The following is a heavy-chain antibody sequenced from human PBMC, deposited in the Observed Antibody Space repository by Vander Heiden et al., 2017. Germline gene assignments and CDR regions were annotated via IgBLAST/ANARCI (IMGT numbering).Heavy chain of an antibody. V-gene: IGHV4-31*03. Sequence: QVQLQQSAPVLVKPSQTLSLTCTVSAGSISRGGYYWSRLRQHPGKGLEWIGYIYYSGSTYDNPSLKSRVTISVDTSKNQFSLKLSSVTAADTAVYYCARGGLVRPDYWGQGTLVTVSS. CDR3: ARGGLVRPDY. J-gene: IGHJ4*02. D-gene: IGHD6-19*01. CDR2: IYYSGST. CDR1: AGSISRGGYY.